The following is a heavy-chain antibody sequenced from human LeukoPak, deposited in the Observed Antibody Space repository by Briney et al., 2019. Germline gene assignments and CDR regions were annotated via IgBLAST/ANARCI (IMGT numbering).Heavy chain of an antibody. CDR3: ARTGLLNSGSYGPHAFDI. CDR1: GGSFSGYY. D-gene: IGHD1-26*01. CDR2: INHSGST. V-gene: IGHV4-34*01. Sequence: SETLSLTCAVYGGSFSGYYWSWIRQPPGKGLEWIGEINHSGSTNYNPSLKSRVTISVDTSKNQFSLKLSSVTAADTAVYYCARTGLLNSGSYGPHAFDIWGQGTMVTVSS. J-gene: IGHJ3*02.